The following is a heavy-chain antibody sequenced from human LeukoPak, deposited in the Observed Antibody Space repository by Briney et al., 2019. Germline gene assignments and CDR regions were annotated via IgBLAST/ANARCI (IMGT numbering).Heavy chain of an antibody. D-gene: IGHD6-19*01. J-gene: IGHJ4*02. V-gene: IGHV3-23*01. CDR1: GFTFSSYA. CDR3: AKAYTSGWYGGFGY. Sequence: PGGSLRLSCGASGFTFSSYAMSWVRQAPGKGLEWVSVISGSGGSTNYADSVKGRFTISRDNSKNTLYLQMNSLRAEDTAVYYCAKAYTSGWYGGFGYWGQGTLVTVSS. CDR2: ISGSGGST.